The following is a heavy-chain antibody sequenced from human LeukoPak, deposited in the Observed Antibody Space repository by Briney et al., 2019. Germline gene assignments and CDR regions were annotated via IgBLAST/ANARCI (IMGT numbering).Heavy chain of an antibody. V-gene: IGHV3-9*01. J-gene: IGHJ3*02. CDR3: APQGLDAFDI. D-gene: IGHD3-22*01. CDR2: ISWNSGSI. CDR1: GFTFDDYA. Sequence: GRSLRLSCAASGFTFDDYAMHWVRQAPGKGLEWVSGISWNSGSIGYADSVKGRFTISRDNAKNSLYLQMNSLRAEDTALYYCAPQGLDAFDIWGQGTMVTVSS.